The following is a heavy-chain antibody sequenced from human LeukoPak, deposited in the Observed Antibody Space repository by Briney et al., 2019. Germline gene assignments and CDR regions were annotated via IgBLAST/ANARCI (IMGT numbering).Heavy chain of an antibody. J-gene: IGHJ4*02. CDR3: ASTANDYGVGSYYEN. CDR2: IYYSGST. Sequence: SEPQTLPCTLSGDSLSRHYWTGIRQPPGKGLEWIGNIYYSGSTNYNPSLKSRVTISIDTSKNKFSLKLSSVTAADTAVYYCASTANDYGVGSYYENWGPGTLVTVSS. V-gene: IGHV4-59*11. D-gene: IGHD3-10*01. CDR1: GDSLSRHY.